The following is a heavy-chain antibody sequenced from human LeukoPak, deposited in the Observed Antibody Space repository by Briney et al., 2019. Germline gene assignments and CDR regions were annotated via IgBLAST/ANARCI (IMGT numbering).Heavy chain of an antibody. CDR3: ARDHGYYDSSGYHDY. Sequence: PGGSLRLSCAASGFTFSSYSMNWVRQAPGKGLEWVSYISSSSSTIYYADSVKDRFTISRDNAKNSLYLQMNSLRDEDTAVYYCARDHGYYDSSGYHDYWGQGTLVTVSS. V-gene: IGHV3-48*02. J-gene: IGHJ4*02. CDR1: GFTFSSYS. D-gene: IGHD3-22*01. CDR2: ISSSSSTI.